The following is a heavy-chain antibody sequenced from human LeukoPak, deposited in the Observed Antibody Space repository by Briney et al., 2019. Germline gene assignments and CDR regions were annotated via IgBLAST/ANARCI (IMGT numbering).Heavy chain of an antibody. V-gene: IGHV3-30-3*01. CDR3: ARGRYYYDSSGYYRGYYFDY. J-gene: IGHJ4*02. CDR2: ISYDVSNK. D-gene: IGHD3-22*01. Sequence: GGSLRLSCAASGFTFSSYAMHWVRQAPGKGLEWVAVISYDVSNKYYADSVKGRFTISRDNSKNTLYLQMNSLRAEDTAVYYCARGRYYYDSSGYYRGYYFDYWGQGTLVTVSS. CDR1: GFTFSSYA.